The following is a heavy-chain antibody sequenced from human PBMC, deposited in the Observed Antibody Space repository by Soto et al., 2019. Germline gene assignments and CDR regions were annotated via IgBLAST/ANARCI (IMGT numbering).Heavy chain of an antibody. Sequence: ASVKVSCKASGYTFTSYYMHWVRQAPGQGLEWMGIINPSGGSTSYAQKFQGRVTMTRDTSTSTVYMELSSLRPEDTAVYYCARGDGIFGVVITAYFDYWGQGTLVTVSS. CDR2: INPSGGST. D-gene: IGHD3-3*01. CDR1: GYTFTSYY. CDR3: ARGDGIFGVVITAYFDY. J-gene: IGHJ4*02. V-gene: IGHV1-46*03.